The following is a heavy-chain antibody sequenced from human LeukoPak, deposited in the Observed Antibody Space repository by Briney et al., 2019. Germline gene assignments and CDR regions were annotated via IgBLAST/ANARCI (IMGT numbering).Heavy chain of an antibody. D-gene: IGHD2-21*02. CDR3: AADPHIYCGNGCFSLYFDY. J-gene: IGHJ4*02. CDR1: GGTFSSFG. V-gene: IGHV1-69*04. Sequence: SVKVSCKASGGTFSSFGFSWVRQAPGQGFGWMGRVVPILGVANYALKFQGRVTITADISTSTVYLDLSSLRPEDTAMYYCAADPHIYCGNGCFSLYFDYWGQGTLVTVSS. CDR2: VVPILGVA.